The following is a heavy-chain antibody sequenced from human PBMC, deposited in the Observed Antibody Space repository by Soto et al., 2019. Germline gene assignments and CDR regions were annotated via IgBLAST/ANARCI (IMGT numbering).Heavy chain of an antibody. Sequence: PSETLSLTCTVAGGSISSYYGSWIRQPPGKGLEWIGYIYYSGSTNYNPSLKSRVTISVDTSKNQFSLKLSSVTAADTAVYYCARGTGVRRAFDIWGQGTTVTVSS. CDR3: ARGTGVRRAFDI. V-gene: IGHV4-59*01. CDR1: GGSISSYY. CDR2: IYYSGST. J-gene: IGHJ3*02. D-gene: IGHD2-8*01.